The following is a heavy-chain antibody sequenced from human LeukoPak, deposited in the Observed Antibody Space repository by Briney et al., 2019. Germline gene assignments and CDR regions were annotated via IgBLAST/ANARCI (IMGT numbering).Heavy chain of an antibody. CDR1: GFTFSNYS. CDR2: ISPRSGTI. Sequence: GGSLRLSCAASGFTFSNYSMNWVRQPPGKGLEWLSYISPRSGTIKYADSVKGRFTISRDNVKNSLHLQMNSLRAEDTAKYYCVRGSTGYYYGFEFWGQGTLLTVSS. V-gene: IGHV3-48*01. J-gene: IGHJ4*02. D-gene: IGHD3-22*01. CDR3: VRGSTGYYYGFEF.